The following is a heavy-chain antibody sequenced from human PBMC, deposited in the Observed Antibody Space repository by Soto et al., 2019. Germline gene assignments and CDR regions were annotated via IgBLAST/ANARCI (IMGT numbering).Heavy chain of an antibody. D-gene: IGHD2-21*02. CDR1: GYTFTDYF. V-gene: IGHV1-46*01. J-gene: IGHJ4*02. CDR2: ISLYHHST. Sequence: QAQLVQSGAEVKKPGASVRLSCKTSGYTFTDYFIHWVRQAPGQGLEWMGIISLYHHSTSYAQKFQGRLTVTNDTSTTTVYMELSSLTSEDTAVYWCARELYSCGGDCPYYMDYWGQGTLVTVSP. CDR3: ARELYSCGGDCPYYMDY.